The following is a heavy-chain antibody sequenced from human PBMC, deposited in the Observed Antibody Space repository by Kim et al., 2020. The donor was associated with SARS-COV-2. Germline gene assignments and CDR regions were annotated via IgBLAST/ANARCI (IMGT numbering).Heavy chain of an antibody. Sequence: SVKVSCKASGGTFSSYAISWVRQAPGQGLEWMGGIIPIFGTANYAQKFQGRVTITADESTSTAYMEPSKSTSTAYMELSSLRSEDTAVYYCARDPGYCSGGRCSDYYYGMDVWGQGTTVTVSS. CDR1: GGTFSSYA. CDR3: ARDPGYCSGGRCSDYYYGMDV. J-gene: IGHJ6*02. CDR2: IIPIFGTA. V-gene: IGHV1-69*13. D-gene: IGHD2-15*01.